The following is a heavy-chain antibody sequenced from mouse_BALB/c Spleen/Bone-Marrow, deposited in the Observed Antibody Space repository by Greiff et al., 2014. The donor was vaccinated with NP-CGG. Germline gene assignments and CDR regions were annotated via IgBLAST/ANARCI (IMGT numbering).Heavy chain of an antibody. V-gene: IGHV1-87*01. CDR2: IYPGDGDT. Sequence: QVQLKESGAELARPGASVKLSCKASGYTFTSYWMQWVKQRPGQGLEWIGAIYPGDGDTRYTQKFKGKATLTADKSSSTAYMQLSSLASEDSAVYYCARGDPFDYWGQGTTLTVSP. CDR1: GYTFTSYW. J-gene: IGHJ2*01. CDR3: ARGDPFDY.